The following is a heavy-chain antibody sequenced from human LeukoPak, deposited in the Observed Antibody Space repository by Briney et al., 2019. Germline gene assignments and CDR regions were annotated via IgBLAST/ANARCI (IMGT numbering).Heavy chain of an antibody. CDR1: GFTFSSYS. J-gene: IGHJ5*02. D-gene: IGHD3-22*01. CDR2: ISSSSSYI. CDR3: ARDVLDYYDSSGYYYNWFDP. Sequence: GGSLRLSCAAYGFTFSSYSMNWVRQAPGKGLEWVSSISSSSSYIYYADSVKGRFTIYRDNAKNSLYLQMNSLRAEDTAVYYCARDVLDYYDSSGYYYNWFDPWGQGTLVTVSS. V-gene: IGHV3-21*01.